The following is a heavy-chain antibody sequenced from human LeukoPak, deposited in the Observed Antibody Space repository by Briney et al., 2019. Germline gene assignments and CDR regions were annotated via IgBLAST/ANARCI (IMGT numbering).Heavy chain of an antibody. D-gene: IGHD5-12*01. CDR1: GGSISSSSYY. CDR2: IKLDGSEK. J-gene: IGHJ6*03. CDR3: ARAGSGYDSTSHYYYYMDV. Sequence: ETLSLTCTVSGGSISSSSYYWGWVRQAPGKGLEWVANIKLDGSEKYYVESVKGRFTISRDNTKNSLYLQMNSLRAEDTAVYYCARAGSGYDSTSHYYYYMDVWGKGTTVTVSS. V-gene: IGHV3-7*01.